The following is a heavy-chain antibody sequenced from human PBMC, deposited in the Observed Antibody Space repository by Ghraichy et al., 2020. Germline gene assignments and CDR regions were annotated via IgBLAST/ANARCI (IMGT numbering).Heavy chain of an antibody. Sequence: GGSLRLSCAASGFTFSSYAMSWVRQAPGKGLEWVSAISGSGGSTYYADSVKGRFTISRDNSKNTLYLQMNSLRAEDTAVYYCAKDTEYYYDSSGYYARPQFDYWGQGTLVTVSS. V-gene: IGHV3-23*01. CDR3: AKDTEYYYDSSGYYARPQFDY. J-gene: IGHJ4*02. D-gene: IGHD3-22*01. CDR2: ISGSGGST. CDR1: GFTFSSYA.